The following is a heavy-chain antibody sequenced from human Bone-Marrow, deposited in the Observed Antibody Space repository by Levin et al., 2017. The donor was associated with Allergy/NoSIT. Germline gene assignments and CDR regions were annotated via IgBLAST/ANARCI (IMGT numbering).Heavy chain of an antibody. CDR2: AYWDDDN. Sequence: SGPTLVKPTQTLTLTCSLSGFSLTSRPVGVGWIRQPPGKALEWLAAAYWDDDNRYSPSLRSRLSVTKDTSKNQVVLTMTNMDPADTATYFCGHRRDYNGVWGGGVIDYWGQGVLVTVSS. V-gene: IGHV2-5*02. D-gene: IGHD3-16*01. J-gene: IGHJ4*02. CDR3: GHRRDYNGVWGGGVIDY. CDR1: GFSLTSRPVG.